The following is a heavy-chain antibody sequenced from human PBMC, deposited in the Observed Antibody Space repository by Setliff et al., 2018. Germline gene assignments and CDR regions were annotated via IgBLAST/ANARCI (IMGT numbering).Heavy chain of an antibody. CDR2: INNWGYST. CDR3: VKGGHRGGGYYYYDY. Sequence: PGGSLRLSCAVSGFTFTSHGMNWLRQAPGRGLEWISYINNWGYSTYYADSVKGRFTISRDNAKNSLYLQMNSLRTEDMALYYCVKGGHRGGGYYYYDYWGQGTLVTVSS. V-gene: IGHV3-48*03. CDR1: GFTFTSHG. D-gene: IGHD5-12*01. J-gene: IGHJ4*02.